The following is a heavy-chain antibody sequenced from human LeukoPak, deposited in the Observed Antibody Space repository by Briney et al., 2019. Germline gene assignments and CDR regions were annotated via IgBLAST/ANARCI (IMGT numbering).Heavy chain of an antibody. J-gene: IGHJ4*03. CDR2: IDHRGDT. CDR1: GGSFSRYY. CDR3: ARGATISETGYFDF. V-gene: IGHV4-34*01. D-gene: IGHD5-24*01. Sequence: PSETLSLTCAVYGGSFSRYYWSWIRQSPGKGLEWIAEIDHRGDTNYNPSVKSRVTISVDTSKNQFSLKVRSLSAADTAVYYCARGATISETGYFDFWGQGTPVTVSS.